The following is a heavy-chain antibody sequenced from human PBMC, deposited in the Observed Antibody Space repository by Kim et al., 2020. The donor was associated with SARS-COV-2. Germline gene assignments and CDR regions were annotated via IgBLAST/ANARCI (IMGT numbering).Heavy chain of an antibody. CDR2: IYYSGST. D-gene: IGHD3-10*01. Sequence: SETLSLTCTVSGGSISSYYWSWIRQPPGKGLEWIGYIYYSGSTNYNPSLKSRVTISVDTSKNQFSLKLSSVTAADTAVYYCARGTYYYGSGSYYFDYYGMDVWGQGTTVTVSS. V-gene: IGHV4-59*01. CDR3: ARGTYYYGSGSYYFDYYGMDV. CDR1: GGSISSYY. J-gene: IGHJ6*02.